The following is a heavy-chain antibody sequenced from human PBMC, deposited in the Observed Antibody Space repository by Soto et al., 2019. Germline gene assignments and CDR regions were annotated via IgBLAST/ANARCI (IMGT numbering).Heavy chain of an antibody. V-gene: IGHV4-34*01. J-gene: IGHJ5*02. CDR1: GGSFSGYY. CDR2: INSGGGT. Sequence: SETLSLTCAVYGGSFSGYYWSWIRQPPGKGLEWIGEINSGGGTNYNPSLKSRVTISVDTSKNQFSLKLSSVTAADTAVYYCARLGSGWFDPWGQGTLVTVSS. CDR3: ARLGSGWFDP.